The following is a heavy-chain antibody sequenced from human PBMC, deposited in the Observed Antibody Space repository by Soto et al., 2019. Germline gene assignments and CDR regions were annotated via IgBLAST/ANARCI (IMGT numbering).Heavy chain of an antibody. CDR1: GYTFTSYG. D-gene: IGHD5-12*01. CDR2: ISAYNGNT. CDR3: ASSGYSGYDGRYFDY. Sequence: ASVKGSCKASGYTFTSYGISWVRQAPGQGLEWMGWISAYNGNTNYAQKLQGRVTMTTDTSTSTAYMELRSLRSDDTAVYYCASSGYSGYDGRYFDYWGQGTLVTVSS. J-gene: IGHJ4*02. V-gene: IGHV1-18*01.